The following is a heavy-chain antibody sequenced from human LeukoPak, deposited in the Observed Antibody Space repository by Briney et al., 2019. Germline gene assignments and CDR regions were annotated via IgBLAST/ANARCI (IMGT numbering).Heavy chain of an antibody. J-gene: IGHJ6*03. CDR3: AKVAGYCSSTSCFYYYYYMDV. V-gene: IGHV3-23*01. CDR2: ISGSGGST. Sequence: GSLRLSCAASGFTFSSYAMSWVRQAPGKGLEWVSAISGSGGSTYYADSVKGRFTISRDNSKNTLYLQMNSLGAEDTAVYYCAKVAGYCSSTSCFYYYYYMDVWGKGTTVTVSS. CDR1: GFTFSSYA. D-gene: IGHD2-2*01.